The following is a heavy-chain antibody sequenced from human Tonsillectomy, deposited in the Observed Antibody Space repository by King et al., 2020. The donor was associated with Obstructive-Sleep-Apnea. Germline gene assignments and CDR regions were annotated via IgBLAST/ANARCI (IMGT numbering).Heavy chain of an antibody. CDR1: GYTFTSYY. CDR3: ARGGRYYDSSGYYPDAFDI. Sequence: QLVQSGAEVKKPGASVKVSCKASGYTFTSYYMHWVRQAPGQGLEWMGIINPSGGSTSYAQKFQGRVTMTRDTSTSTVYMELSSLRSEDTAVYYCARGGRYYDSSGYYPDAFDIWGQGIMVTVSS. V-gene: IGHV1-46*03. CDR2: INPSGGST. D-gene: IGHD3-22*01. J-gene: IGHJ3*02.